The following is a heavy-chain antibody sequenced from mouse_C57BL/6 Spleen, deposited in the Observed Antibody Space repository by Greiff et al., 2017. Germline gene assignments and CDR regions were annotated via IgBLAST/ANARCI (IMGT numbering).Heavy chain of an antibody. CDR1: GYTFTSYW. J-gene: IGHJ2*01. Sequence: QVQLQQPGAELVKPGASVKLSCKASGYTFTSYWMHWVKQRPGQGLEWIGMIHPNSGSTNYNEKFKSKATLTVDKSSSTAYMQLSSLTSDDSAVYYCARNYCSLLYYFDYWGQGTTLTVSS. D-gene: IGHD1-1*01. CDR3: ARNYCSLLYYFDY. CDR2: IHPNSGST. V-gene: IGHV1-64*01.